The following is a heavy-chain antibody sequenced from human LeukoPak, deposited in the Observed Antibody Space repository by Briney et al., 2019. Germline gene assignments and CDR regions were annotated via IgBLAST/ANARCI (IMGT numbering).Heavy chain of an antibody. CDR3: ASAYCGGDCTRFQH. CDR1: GIPFSSYW. V-gene: IGHV3-74*03. Sequence: PGGSLRLSCAVTGIPFSSYWMHWVRQAPGKGLVWVSHIESDGTSTTYADSVKGRFTISRDNAKNTLYLQMNSLRAEDTAVYYCASAYCGGDCTRFQHWGQGTLVTVSS. D-gene: IGHD2-21*02. J-gene: IGHJ1*01. CDR2: IESDGTST.